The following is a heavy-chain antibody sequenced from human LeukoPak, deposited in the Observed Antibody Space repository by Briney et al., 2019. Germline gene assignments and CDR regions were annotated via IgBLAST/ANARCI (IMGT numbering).Heavy chain of an antibody. CDR2: ISGSGTGT. CDR3: AKEGGTGTRFDY. D-gene: IGHD1-7*01. Sequence: GGSLRLSCAASGFTFSSSAMSWVRQAPGQGLYWVSAISGSGTGTYYADSVKGRFTTSRDNSKNTLYLQMNSLRAKDTAVYYCAKEGGTGTRFDYWGQGTLVTVSS. V-gene: IGHV3-23*01. CDR1: GFTFSSSA. J-gene: IGHJ4*02.